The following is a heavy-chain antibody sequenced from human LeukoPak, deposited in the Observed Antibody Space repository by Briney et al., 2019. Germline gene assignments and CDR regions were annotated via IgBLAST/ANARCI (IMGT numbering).Heavy chain of an antibody. CDR2: INSDGSST. CDR1: GFTFDDYA. Sequence: GGSLRLSCAASGFTFDDYAMHWVRQAPGKGLVWVSRINSDGSSTSYADSVKGRFTISRDNAKNTLYLQMNRLRAEDTAVYYCARASYDSSGYYYGLDYWGQGTLVTVSS. J-gene: IGHJ4*02. V-gene: IGHV3-74*01. CDR3: ARASYDSSGYYYGLDY. D-gene: IGHD3-22*01.